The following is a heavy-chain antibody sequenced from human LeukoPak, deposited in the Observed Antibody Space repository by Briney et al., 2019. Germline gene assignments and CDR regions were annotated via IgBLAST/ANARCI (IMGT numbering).Heavy chain of an antibody. CDR1: GFIFSSFG. V-gene: IGHV3-30*02. J-gene: IGHJ4*02. D-gene: IGHD2-8*01. CDR2: VRFDGGEK. Sequence: GGSLSLSCAASGFIFSSFGIHWGRQTPGKGLEWVAFVRFDGGEKYYADSVKGRFTVSKDNSKNTLYLQINSLRPEDTAVYYCAKGGARDVWYFAYWGLGVLVTVSS. CDR3: AKGGARDVWYFAY.